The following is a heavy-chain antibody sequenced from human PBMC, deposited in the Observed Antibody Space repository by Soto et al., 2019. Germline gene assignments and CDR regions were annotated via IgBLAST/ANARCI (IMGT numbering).Heavy chain of an antibody. D-gene: IGHD6-19*01. CDR3: VRGGGGWPY. V-gene: IGHV3-74*01. J-gene: IGHJ4*02. CDR2: INTDGRTT. CDR1: GFTFSTSW. Sequence: EVQLVEAGGGLVQPGGSLRLSCAASGFTFSTSWMHWVRQAPGSGLVWVSGINTDGRTTDYADSVKGRFTISRDNSKNTLYLQMNSLRAEDAAVYYCVRGGGGWPYGGQGTLVTVSP.